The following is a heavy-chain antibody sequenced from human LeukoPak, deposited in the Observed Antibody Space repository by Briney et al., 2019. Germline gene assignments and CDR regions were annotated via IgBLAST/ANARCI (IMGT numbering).Heavy chain of an antibody. J-gene: IGHJ4*02. CDR2: ISSSSSYI. Sequence: GGSLRLSCAASGFTFSSYSMNWVRQAPGKGLEWVSSISSSSSYIYYADSVKGRFTISRDNAKNSLYLQMNSLRAEDTAVYYCARSDAPMDKHFDYWGQGTLVTVSS. CDR1: GFTFSSYS. CDR3: ARSDAPMDKHFDY. D-gene: IGHD3-10*01. V-gene: IGHV3-21*06.